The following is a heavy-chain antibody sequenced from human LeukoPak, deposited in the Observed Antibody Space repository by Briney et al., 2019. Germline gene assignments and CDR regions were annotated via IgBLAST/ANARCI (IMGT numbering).Heavy chain of an antibody. Sequence: PGGSLRLSCAPSGFTFSNYAMSWVRQAPGKGLEWVSLIIGSTGSTFYADSVEGRFTISRDNSKNTLYLQMNSLRAEDTAVYYCAKGGYDYVEIGYFDYWGQGTLVTVSS. V-gene: IGHV3-23*01. CDR1: GFTFSNYA. D-gene: IGHD5-12*01. J-gene: IGHJ4*02. CDR3: AKGGYDYVEIGYFDY. CDR2: IIGSTGST.